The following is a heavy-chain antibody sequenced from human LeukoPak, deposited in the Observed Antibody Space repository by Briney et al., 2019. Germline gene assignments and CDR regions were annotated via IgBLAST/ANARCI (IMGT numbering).Heavy chain of an antibody. CDR3: ARYLHISAPFDV. Sequence: PSETLSLTCTVPGYSISSGYYWGWIRQPPGKGLEWIGSIYHSGSTYYNPSLKSRVTISVDTSKNQFSLKLSSVTAADTAVYYCARYLHISAPFDVWGQGTLVTVSS. CDR1: GYSISSGYY. CDR2: IYHSGST. V-gene: IGHV4-38-2*02. J-gene: IGHJ4*02. D-gene: IGHD2-21*01.